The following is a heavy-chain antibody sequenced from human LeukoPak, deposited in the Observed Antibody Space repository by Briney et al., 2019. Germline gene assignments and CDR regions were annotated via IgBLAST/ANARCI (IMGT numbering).Heavy chain of an antibody. D-gene: IGHD3-3*01. J-gene: IGHJ3*02. CDR1: GFTFSSCG. V-gene: IGHV3-30*03. CDR3: ARSDGRTRPFDI. CDR2: ISYDGSNK. Sequence: GGSLRLSCAASGFTFSSCGMHWVRQAPGKGLEWVAIISYDGSNKYYADSVKGRFTISRDNSKNTLYLQMNSLRAEDTAVYYCARSDGRTRPFDIWGQGTMVTVSS.